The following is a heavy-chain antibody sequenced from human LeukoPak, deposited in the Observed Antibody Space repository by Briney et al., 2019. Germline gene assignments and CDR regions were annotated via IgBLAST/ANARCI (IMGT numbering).Heavy chain of an antibody. CDR1: GGSISSGGYY. CDR2: IGSSGYT. D-gene: IGHD3-22*01. Sequence: SQTLSLTCTVSGGSISSGGYYWSWIRQHPRNGLEWIGYIGSSGYTYYDPSLKSRVNISEDTSKNQFSLKLSSVTAADTAIYYCARDSSGYYSLGASDILGQGTMVTVSS. V-gene: IGHV4-31*03. CDR3: ARDSSGYYSLGASDI. J-gene: IGHJ3*02.